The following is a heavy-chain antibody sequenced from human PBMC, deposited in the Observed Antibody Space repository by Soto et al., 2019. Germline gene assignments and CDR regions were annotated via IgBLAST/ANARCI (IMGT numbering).Heavy chain of an antibody. V-gene: IGHV1-46*03. CDR3: TRGGVVAAPGPDAFDI. CDR1: GYTFTSYY. D-gene: IGHD2-15*01. CDR2: INPSGGST. J-gene: IGHJ3*02. Sequence: QVQLVQSGAEVKKPGASVKVSCKASGYTFTSYYMHWVRQAPGQGLEWMGIINPSGGSTSYAQKFQGRVTMTRDTSTSTVYMELSSLRSEDTAVYYCTRGGVVAAPGPDAFDIWGQGTMFTVSS.